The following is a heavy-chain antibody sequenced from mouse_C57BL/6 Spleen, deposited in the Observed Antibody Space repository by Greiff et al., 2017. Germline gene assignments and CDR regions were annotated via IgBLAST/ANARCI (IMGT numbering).Heavy chain of an antibody. Sequence: VQLQQSGAELARPGASVKLSCKASGYTFTSYGISWVKQRTGQGLEWIGEIYPRSGNTYYNEKFKGKATLTADKSSSTAYMELRSLTSVDSAVYFCSRSTLTVVAGGFDYWGQGTTLTVSS. CDR2: IYPRSGNT. D-gene: IGHD1-1*01. J-gene: IGHJ2*01. CDR3: SRSTLTVVAGGFDY. V-gene: IGHV1-81*01. CDR1: GYTFTSYG.